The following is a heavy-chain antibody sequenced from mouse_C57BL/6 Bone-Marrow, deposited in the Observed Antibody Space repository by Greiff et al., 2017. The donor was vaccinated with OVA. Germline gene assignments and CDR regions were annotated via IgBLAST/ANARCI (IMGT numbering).Heavy chain of an antibody. D-gene: IGHD1-1*01. CDR1: EYEFPSHD. CDR2: INSDGGST. Sequence: EVKLQESGGGLVQPGESLKLSCESNEYEFPSHDMSWVRKTPEKRLELVAAINSDGGSTYYPDTMERRFIISRDNTKKTLYLQRSSLRSEDTAWYYCARWGYYGSLDYWGQGTTLTVTS. J-gene: IGHJ2*01. V-gene: IGHV5-2*01. CDR3: ARWGYYGSLDY.